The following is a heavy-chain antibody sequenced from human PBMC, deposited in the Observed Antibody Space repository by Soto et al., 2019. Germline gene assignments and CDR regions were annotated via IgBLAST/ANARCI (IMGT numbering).Heavy chain of an antibody. V-gene: IGHV4-59*12. D-gene: IGHD5-12*01. Sequence: SETLSLTCTVSGGSISSYYWSWIRQPPGKGLEWIGYIYYSGSTNYNPSLKSRVTISVDTSKNQFSLQMNSVTPEDRAVYYCVRERWLQSVPANFDYWGQGTLVTVSS. J-gene: IGHJ4*02. CDR2: IYYSGST. CDR1: GGSISSYY. CDR3: VRERWLQSVPANFDY.